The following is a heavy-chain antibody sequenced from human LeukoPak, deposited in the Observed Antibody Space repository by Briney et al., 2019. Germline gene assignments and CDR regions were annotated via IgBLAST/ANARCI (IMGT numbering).Heavy chain of an antibody. CDR2: IFYSGST. D-gene: IGHD3-10*01. CDR1: GYSISSNYY. Sequence: SETLSLTCTVSGYSISSNYYWGWVRPPPGKALEWIGNIFYSGSTYYSPSLKSRVTISLDTSRNQFSLKLNSVTAADTAVYYCAKSNGYGLIDIWGQGTMVTVSS. J-gene: IGHJ3*02. CDR3: AKSNGYGLIDI. V-gene: IGHV4-38-2*02.